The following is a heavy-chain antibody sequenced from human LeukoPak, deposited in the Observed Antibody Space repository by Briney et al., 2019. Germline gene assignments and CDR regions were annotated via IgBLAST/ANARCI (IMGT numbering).Heavy chain of an antibody. J-gene: IGHJ4*02. CDR2: NRGDGSNT. CDR3: AKGGIVGAITIDY. D-gene: IGHD1-26*01. CDR1: GFPYDYYA. V-gene: IGHV3-43*02. Sequence: GGSVRLSCAASGFPYDYYAMHGVRPAPGKGLKWVSLNRGDGSNTYYADSVKGRFTISRDNSKNSLYLQMNSLRTEDTASYYCAKGGIVGAITIDYWGQGTLVTVSS.